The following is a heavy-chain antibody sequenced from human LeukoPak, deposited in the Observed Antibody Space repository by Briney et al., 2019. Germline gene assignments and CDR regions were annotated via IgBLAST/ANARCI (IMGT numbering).Heavy chain of an antibody. D-gene: IGHD1-1*01. Sequence: GGSLRLSCAASGFTFSSYAMSWVRQAPGKGLEWVGHVRRKTDDGTTDYAAPVRGRFTISRDDSKSTLYLQMNSLKTEDTAIYFCVTDLTGPRTGMDVWGQGTTVTVSS. J-gene: IGHJ6*02. CDR1: GFTFSSYA. CDR3: VTDLTGPRTGMDV. CDR2: VRRKTDDGTT. V-gene: IGHV3-15*01.